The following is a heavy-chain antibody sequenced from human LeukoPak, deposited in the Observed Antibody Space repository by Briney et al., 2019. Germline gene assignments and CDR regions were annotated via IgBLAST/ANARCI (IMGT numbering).Heavy chain of an antibody. D-gene: IGHD5-24*01. CDR3: ARVTLPGRDGYNGGGYYFDY. V-gene: IGHV4-31*03. CDR2: IYYSGST. Sequence: SETLSLICTVSGGSISSGGYYWSWIRQHPGKGLEWIGYIYYSGSTYYNPSLKSRVSISVDTSKNHFSLKLSSVTAADTAVYYRARVTLPGRDGYNGGGYYFDYWGQGTLVTVSS. CDR1: GGSISSGGYY. J-gene: IGHJ4*02.